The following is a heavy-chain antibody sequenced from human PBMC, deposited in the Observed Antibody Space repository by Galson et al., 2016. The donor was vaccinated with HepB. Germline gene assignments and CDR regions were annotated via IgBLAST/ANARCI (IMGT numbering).Heavy chain of an antibody. D-gene: IGHD3-3*01. CDR2: VYYTGST. CDR3: ARVGVTPSGVVRTFFGF. V-gene: IGHV4-59*01. Sequence: ETLSLTCTVSGGSISSFYWIWIRQPPGKGLEWIGYVYYTGSTNYNPSLRGRVTISVDESKNQFSLKMSVLTAADTAVYYCARVGVTPSGVVRTFFGFWGQGTLVTVSS. J-gene: IGHJ4*02. CDR1: GGSISSFY.